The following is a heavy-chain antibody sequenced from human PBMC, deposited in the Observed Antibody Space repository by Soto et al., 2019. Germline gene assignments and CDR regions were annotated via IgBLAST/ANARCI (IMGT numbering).Heavy chain of an antibody. CDR1: GFTFSSYS. V-gene: IGHV3-21*01. D-gene: IGHD6-13*01. J-gene: IGHJ4*02. CDR3: ASHRIGPSGGPRNVGMD. Sequence: PGGSLRLSCGASGFTFSSYSMNWVRQAPGKGLEWVSSISSSSSYIYYADSVKGRFTISRDNAKNSLYLQMNSLRAEDTAVYCCASHRIGPSGGPRNVGMDWGQGTLVTVSS. CDR2: ISSSSSYI.